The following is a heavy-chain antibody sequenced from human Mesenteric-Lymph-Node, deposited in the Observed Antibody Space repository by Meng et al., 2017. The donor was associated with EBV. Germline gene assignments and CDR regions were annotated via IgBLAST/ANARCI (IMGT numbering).Heavy chain of an antibody. J-gene: IGHJ4*02. CDR3: ARVSTSRFDY. CDR2: IYYSGNT. V-gene: IGHV4-30-4*01. D-gene: IGHD2-2*01. Sequence: QVQLQESGPGLLQPSQTLSLTCVVSGGSISSGGYYWSWFRQPPGKGLEWLGHIYYSGNTHYNPSLKSRLTISVDTSKNQFSLSLTFVTAADTAVYYCARVSTSRFDYWGQGSLVTVSS. CDR1: GGSISSGGYY.